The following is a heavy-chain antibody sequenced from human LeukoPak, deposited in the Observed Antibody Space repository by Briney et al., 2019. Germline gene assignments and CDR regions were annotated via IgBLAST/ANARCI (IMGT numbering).Heavy chain of an antibody. CDR3: ARDSGRYYYDSSGYYPPGHLDY. Sequence: ASVTVSCKASGYTFTGYYIHWVGQAPGPRLEWMGWINPNSGGTNYAQKFQGRVTMTRDTSISTSYMELSRLRSDDTAVYYCARDSGRYYYDSSGYYPPGHLDYWGQGTLVTVSS. V-gene: IGHV1-2*02. D-gene: IGHD3-22*01. CDR1: GYTFTGYY. J-gene: IGHJ4*02. CDR2: INPNSGGT.